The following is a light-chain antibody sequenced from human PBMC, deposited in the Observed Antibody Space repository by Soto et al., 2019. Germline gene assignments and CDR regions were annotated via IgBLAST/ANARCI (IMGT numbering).Light chain of an antibody. CDR2: GAS. CDR3: QQYNNWPST. J-gene: IGKJ2*01. V-gene: IGKV3-15*01. Sequence: EIVMTQSPATLSVSPGERATLSCRASQSVSSNLAWYQQKPGQAPRLLSCGASTRATGIPARFSGSGSGTEVTLTLSSLQSEDFAVYYCQQYNNWPSTFGQGTKLEIK. CDR1: QSVSSN.